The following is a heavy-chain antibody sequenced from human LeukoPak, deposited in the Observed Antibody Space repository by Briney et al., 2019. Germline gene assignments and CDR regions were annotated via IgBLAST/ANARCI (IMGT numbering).Heavy chain of an antibody. CDR1: GYTFTSYA. V-gene: IGHV1-69*13. D-gene: IGHD1-26*01. J-gene: IGHJ2*01. Sequence: SVKVSCEASGYTFTSYAISWVRQAPGQGLEWMGGIIPIFGTANYAQKFQGRVTITADESTSTAYMELSSLRSEDTAVYYCARGGSYGWYFDLWGRGTLVTVSS. CDR2: IIPIFGTA. CDR3: ARGGSYGWYFDL.